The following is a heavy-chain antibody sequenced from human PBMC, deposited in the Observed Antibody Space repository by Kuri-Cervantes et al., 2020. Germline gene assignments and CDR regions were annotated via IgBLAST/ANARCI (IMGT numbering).Heavy chain of an antibody. V-gene: IGHV4-38-2*01. CDR2: IYHSGST. CDR1: GYSISSGYY. D-gene: IGHD2-8*01. CDR3: ARQTLSHAFDI. J-gene: IGHJ3*02. Sequence: SETLSLTCAVSGYSISSGYYWGRIRQPPGKGLEWIWSIYHSGSTYYNPSLKSRVTISVDTSKNQFSLKLSSVTAADTAVYYCARQTLSHAFDIWGQGTMVTVSS.